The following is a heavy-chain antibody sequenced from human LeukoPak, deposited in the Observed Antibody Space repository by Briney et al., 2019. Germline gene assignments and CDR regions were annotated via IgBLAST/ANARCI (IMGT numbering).Heavy chain of an antibody. Sequence: ASVKVSCKVSGYTLTELSMHWVRQAPGKGLEWMGGFDPEDGETIYAQKFQGRVTMTEDTSTDTAYMELSSLRPEDTAVYYCATDRMWYSSSWYYFDYWGQGTLVTVSS. J-gene: IGHJ4*02. V-gene: IGHV1-24*01. CDR3: ATDRMWYSSSWYYFDY. CDR2: FDPEDGET. D-gene: IGHD6-13*01. CDR1: GYTLTELS.